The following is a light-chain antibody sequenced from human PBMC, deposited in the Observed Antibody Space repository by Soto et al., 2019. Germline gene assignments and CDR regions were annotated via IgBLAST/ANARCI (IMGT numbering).Light chain of an antibody. Sequence: SVLTQPASVSGSPGQSITISCTGTSSDVGGYNYVSWYQHHPGKAPKLMIYDVSNRPSGVSNRFSGSKPGTSASLAISGLQSEDEADYYCAAWDDSLNGYVFGTGTKVTVL. V-gene: IGLV2-14*03. J-gene: IGLJ1*01. CDR2: DVS. CDR1: SSDVGGYNY. CDR3: AAWDDSLNGYV.